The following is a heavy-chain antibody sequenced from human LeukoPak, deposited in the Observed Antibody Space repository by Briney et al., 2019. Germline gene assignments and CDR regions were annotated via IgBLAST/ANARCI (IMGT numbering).Heavy chain of an antibody. J-gene: IGHJ4*02. CDR2: ITGSGGST. V-gene: IGHV3-23*01. Sequence: GGSLRLSGAASGFTFSSYAMSWVRQAPGKGLEWVSAITGSGGSTYYADSVKGRFTISRDNSKDTLYLQMNSLRAEDTAVYYCAKGSSSSRPYYFDYWGQGTLVTVSS. CDR1: GFTFSSYA. D-gene: IGHD6-6*01. CDR3: AKGSSSSRPYYFDY.